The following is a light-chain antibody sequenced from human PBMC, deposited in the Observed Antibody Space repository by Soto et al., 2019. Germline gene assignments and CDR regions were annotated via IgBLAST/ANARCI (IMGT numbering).Light chain of an antibody. J-gene: IGKJ1*01. CDR2: KAS. V-gene: IGKV1-5*03. CDR1: QSISSW. CDR3: QQYNSYWT. Sequence: DIQMTQSTSTLSASVGDRVTITSRASQSISSWLAWYQPKPGKAPNPLIHKASHLESGVPSRLSGSGAGTELTLTIRSLQPDDFASYYCQQYNSYWTFGQGTKVDIK.